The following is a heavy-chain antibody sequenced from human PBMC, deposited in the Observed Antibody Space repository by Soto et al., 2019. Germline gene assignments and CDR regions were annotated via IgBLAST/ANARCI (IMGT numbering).Heavy chain of an antibody. J-gene: IGHJ4*02. CDR2: THHNGNT. Sequence: SETLSLTCAVSGGSISSTQWWTWVRQPPGTGLEWIGETHHNGNTNYNPSLKSRVTISLDKSKNQFSLRLTSVTAADTAVYYCATLWFGEGNYWGQGTLVTVLL. CDR1: GGSISSTQW. D-gene: IGHD3-10*01. V-gene: IGHV4-4*02. CDR3: ATLWFGEGNY.